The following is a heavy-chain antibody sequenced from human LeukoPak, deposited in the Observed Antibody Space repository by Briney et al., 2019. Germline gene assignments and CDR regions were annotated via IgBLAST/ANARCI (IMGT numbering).Heavy chain of an antibody. J-gene: IGHJ4*02. V-gene: IGHV3-64*01. CDR1: GFTFSTYA. D-gene: IGHD1-26*01. Sequence: QSSETLTLSCAASGFTFSTYARIWIRQSPGKGLEYVSSISTNGGSKYYAYSEKGIFTISRDNSTHTLYLQMASLSFEAMDLYYGVRPASGRTFDYWGEGTLVTVSS. CDR2: ISTNGGSK. CDR3: VRPASGRTFDY.